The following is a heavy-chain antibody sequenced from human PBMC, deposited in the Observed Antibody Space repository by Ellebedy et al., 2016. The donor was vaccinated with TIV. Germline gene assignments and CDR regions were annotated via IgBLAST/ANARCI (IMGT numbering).Heavy chain of an antibody. D-gene: IGHD5-18*01. CDR2: IYSGGST. J-gene: IGHJ4*02. Sequence: GESLKISXAASGFTVSSNYMSWVRQAPGKGLEWVSVIYSGGSTYYADSVKGRFTISRDNSKNTLYLQMNSLRAEDTAVYYCARENREYSYGYPDLMNDYWGQGTLVTVSS. V-gene: IGHV3-53*01. CDR1: GFTVSSNY. CDR3: ARENREYSYGYPDLMNDY.